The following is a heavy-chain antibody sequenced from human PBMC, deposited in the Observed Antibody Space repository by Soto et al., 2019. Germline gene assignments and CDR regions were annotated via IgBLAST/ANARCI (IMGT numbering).Heavy chain of an antibody. CDR2: IYYSGST. J-gene: IGHJ6*03. CDR1: GGSISSGDYY. CDR3: ARGSLATTDYYYYMDV. D-gene: IGHD4-17*01. Sequence: SETLSLTCTVSGGSISSGDYYWSWIRQPPGKGLEWIGYIYYSGSTYYNPSLKSRVTISVDTSKNQFSLKLSSVTAADTAVYYCARGSLATTDYYYYMDVWGKGTTVTV. V-gene: IGHV4-30-4*01.